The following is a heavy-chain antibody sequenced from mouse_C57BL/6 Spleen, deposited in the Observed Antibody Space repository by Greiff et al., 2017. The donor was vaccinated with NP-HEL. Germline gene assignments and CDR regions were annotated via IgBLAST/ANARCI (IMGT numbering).Heavy chain of an antibody. D-gene: IGHD1-1*01. CDR3: ARSLLRRNYFDY. CDR2: IWSGGST. CDR1: GFSLTSYG. V-gene: IGHV2-2*01. J-gene: IGHJ2*01. Sequence: QVHVKQSGPGLVQPSQSLSITCTVSGFSLTSYGVHWVRQSPGKGLEWLGVIWSGGSTDYNAAFISRLSISKDNSKSQVFFKMNSLQADDTALYYCARSLLRRNYFDYWGQGTTLTVSS.